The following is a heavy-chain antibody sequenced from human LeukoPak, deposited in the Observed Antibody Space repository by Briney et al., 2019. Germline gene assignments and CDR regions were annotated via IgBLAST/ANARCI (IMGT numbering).Heavy chain of an antibody. CDR3: ARGYSYGYEWYFDY. J-gene: IGHJ4*02. Sequence: ASVKVSCKASGYTFTSYDINWVRQATGQGLEWMGWMNPNSGNTVYAQKFQGRVTMTRNTSISTAYMELSSLRSEDTAVYYCARGYSYGYEWYFDYWGQGTLVTVSS. V-gene: IGHV1-8*01. D-gene: IGHD5-18*01. CDR1: GYTFTSYD. CDR2: MNPNSGNT.